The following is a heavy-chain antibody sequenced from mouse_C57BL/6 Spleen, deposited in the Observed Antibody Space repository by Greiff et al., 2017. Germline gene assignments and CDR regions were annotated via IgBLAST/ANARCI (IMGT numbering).Heavy chain of an antibody. CDR2: INPSSGYT. V-gene: IGHV1-7*01. Sequence: QVQLQQSGAELAKPGASVKLSCKASGYTFTSYWMHWVKQRPGQGLEWIGYINPSSGYTKYNQKFKDKATLTADKSSSTAYMQLSGLSLEDYEVEDYVRERAQEGFAYWGQGTLVTVSA. D-gene: IGHD3-2*02. CDR3: VRERAQEGFAY. CDR1: GYTFTSYW. J-gene: IGHJ3*01.